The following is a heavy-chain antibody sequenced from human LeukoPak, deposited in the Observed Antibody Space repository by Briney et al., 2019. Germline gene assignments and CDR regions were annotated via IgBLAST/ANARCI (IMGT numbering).Heavy chain of an antibody. D-gene: IGHD6-13*01. Sequence: ASVKVSCKASGYTFTSYDINWVRQATGEGLEWMGWMSPNSGDTAYVQKFQGRVTMTRNTSISTAYMELSSLRSEDTAVYYCASALRSSSWYNGAFDIWGQGTMVTVSS. J-gene: IGHJ3*02. CDR3: ASALRSSSWYNGAFDI. V-gene: IGHV1-8*01. CDR1: GYTFTSYD. CDR2: MSPNSGDT.